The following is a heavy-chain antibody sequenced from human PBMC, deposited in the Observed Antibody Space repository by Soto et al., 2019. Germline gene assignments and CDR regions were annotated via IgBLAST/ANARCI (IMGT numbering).Heavy chain of an antibody. V-gene: IGHV3-30*18. CDR3: AKYLTREVVVSGFDY. J-gene: IGHJ4*02. D-gene: IGHD3-22*01. CDR1: GFTFSSYG. CDR2: ISDDGSNK. Sequence: QVQLVESGGGVVQPGRSLRLSCAASGFTFSSYGMHWVRQAPGKGLEWVAVISDDGSNKYYDDSVKGRFTISRDNSKNTLYLKVNRLRAEDTAVYYGAKYLTREVVVSGFDYWGQGTLVTVSS.